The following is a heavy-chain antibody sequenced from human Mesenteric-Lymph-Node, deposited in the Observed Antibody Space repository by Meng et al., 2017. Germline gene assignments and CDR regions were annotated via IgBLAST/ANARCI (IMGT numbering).Heavy chain of an antibody. J-gene: IGHJ4*02. CDR3: AKIGSNHQFDL. CDR2: INPHTGGI. Sequence: QVQLVQSGAAVPKPGASVTVSCKASGYTFTVYHMHWVRQAPGQGLEWMGRINPHTGGINYAQEFQGRVAMTRDTSISTAYMELSRLRTDDTAVYYCAKIGSNHQFDLWGQGTLVTVSS. CDR1: GYTFTVYH. D-gene: IGHD4-11*01. V-gene: IGHV1-2*06.